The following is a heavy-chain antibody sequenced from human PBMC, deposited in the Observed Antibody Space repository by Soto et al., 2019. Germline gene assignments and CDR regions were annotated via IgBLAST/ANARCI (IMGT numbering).Heavy chain of an antibody. V-gene: IGHV3-33*01. J-gene: IGHJ4*02. CDR3: ARPSTNLDLGVIYF. CDR2: LWYDGSNK. CDR1: GFSFSIYG. Sequence: QVHLVESGGGVVQPGKSLRLSCAASGFSFSIYGMHWVRQAPGKGLEWVADLWYDGSNKYYAESVKGRFIISRDNSKNTLYLQMNSLRAEDTAVYYCARPSTNLDLGVIYFWGQGTLVTVSS. D-gene: IGHD3-16*01.